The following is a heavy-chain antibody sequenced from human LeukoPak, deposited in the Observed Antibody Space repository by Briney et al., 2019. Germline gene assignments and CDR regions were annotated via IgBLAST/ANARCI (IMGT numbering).Heavy chain of an antibody. J-gene: IGHJ4*02. CDR3: AKDRGGQQLVLIWDY. V-gene: IGHV3-23*01. D-gene: IGHD6-13*01. CDR1: GFTFSSYG. CDR2: ISGSGGST. Sequence: PGGSLRLSCAASGFTFSSYGMSWVRQAPGKGLEWVSAISGSGGSTYYADSVKGRFTISRDNSKNTLYLQMNSLRAEDTAVYYCAKDRGGQQLVLIWDYWGQGTLVTVSS.